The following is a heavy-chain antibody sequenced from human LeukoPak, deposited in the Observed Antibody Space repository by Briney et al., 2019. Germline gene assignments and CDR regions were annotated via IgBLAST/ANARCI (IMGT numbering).Heavy chain of an antibody. D-gene: IGHD5-18*01. CDR1: GYSISSGYY. CDR3: ARVLSGYSYGPPTCFDY. J-gene: IGHJ4*02. V-gene: IGHV4-38-2*02. CDR2: IYHSGST. Sequence: PSETLSLTCTVSGYSISSGYYWGWIRQPPGKWLEWIGSIYHSGSTYYNPSLKSRVTISVDTSKNQFSLKLSSVTAADTAVYYCARVLSGYSYGPPTCFDYWGQGTLVTVSS.